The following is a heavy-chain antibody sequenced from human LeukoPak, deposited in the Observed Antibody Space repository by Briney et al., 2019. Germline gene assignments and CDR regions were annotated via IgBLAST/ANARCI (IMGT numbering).Heavy chain of an antibody. Sequence: PGGSLRLSCAASGFTFSSYAMSWVRQAPGKGLEWVSAISGSGGSTYYADSVKGRFTISRDNSKNTLYLQTNSLRAEDTAVYYCAKSRAIVVVVAATPLDYWGQGTLVTVSS. V-gene: IGHV3-23*01. CDR3: AKSRAIVVVVAATPLDY. CDR2: ISGSGGST. CDR1: GFTFSSYA. D-gene: IGHD2-15*01. J-gene: IGHJ4*02.